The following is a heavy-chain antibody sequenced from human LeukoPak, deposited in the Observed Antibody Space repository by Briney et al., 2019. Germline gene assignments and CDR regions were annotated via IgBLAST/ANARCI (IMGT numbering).Heavy chain of an antibody. CDR2: VYYIGST. CDR3: ARILYDSSGYLMDY. Sequence: PSETLSLTCSVSGGSISNYYWSWIRQPPGKGLEWIGYVYYIGSTNYNPSLKSRVTTSVDTSKNQFSLKLSSVTAADTAVYYCARILYDSSGYLMDYWGQGTLVTVSS. CDR1: GGSISNYY. D-gene: IGHD3-22*01. V-gene: IGHV4-59*01. J-gene: IGHJ4*02.